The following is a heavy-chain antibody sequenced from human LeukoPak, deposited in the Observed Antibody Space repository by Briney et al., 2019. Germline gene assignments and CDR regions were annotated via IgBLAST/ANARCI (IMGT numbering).Heavy chain of an antibody. Sequence: SVTVSCKASGGTFISYAISWVRQAPGQGLEWMGGIIPIFGTANYAQKFQGRVTITADESTSTAYMELSSLRSEDTAVYYCARGSRSYYDSSGYFDWGQGTLVTVSS. V-gene: IGHV1-69*01. CDR1: GGTFISYA. D-gene: IGHD3-22*01. CDR2: IIPIFGTA. J-gene: IGHJ4*02. CDR3: ARGSRSYYDSSGYFD.